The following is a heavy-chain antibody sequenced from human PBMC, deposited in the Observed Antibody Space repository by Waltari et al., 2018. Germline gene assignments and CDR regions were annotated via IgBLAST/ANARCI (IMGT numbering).Heavy chain of an antibody. Sequence: QLQLQESGPGLVKPSETLSLTCSVPCGPISITSHSWGWIRQPPGKGLEWIGSIYYSGTTYYNLSLKSRVTLSVDTSKNQFSLKLSSVTAADTAMYFCARVVRGGYYTGWFDTWGQGALVTVSS. D-gene: IGHD3-22*01. CDR2: IYYSGTT. J-gene: IGHJ5*02. V-gene: IGHV4-39*07. CDR3: ARVVRGGYYTGWFDT. CDR1: CGPISITSHS.